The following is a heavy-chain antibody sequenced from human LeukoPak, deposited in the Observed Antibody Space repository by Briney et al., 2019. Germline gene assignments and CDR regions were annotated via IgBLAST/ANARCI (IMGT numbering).Heavy chain of an antibody. J-gene: IGHJ4*02. CDR3: AREGRGYYGDFDY. V-gene: IGHV3-11*01. CDR2: IRSDGATI. D-gene: IGHD3-22*01. CDR1: GFTFSDYD. Sequence: GGSLRLSCSASGFTFSDYDMNWIRQAPGKGLESVSYIRSDGATIYDADSVKGRFFISRDNARNSLYLQMNSLRAEDTAVYYCAREGRGYYGDFDYWGQGTLVTVSS.